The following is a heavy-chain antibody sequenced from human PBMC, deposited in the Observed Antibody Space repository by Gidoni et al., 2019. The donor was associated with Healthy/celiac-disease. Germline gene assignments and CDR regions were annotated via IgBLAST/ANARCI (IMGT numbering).Heavy chain of an antibody. J-gene: IGHJ5*02. CDR2: IYYSGST. CDR3: ARAVVVGATRFWFDP. CDR1: GGSISSGGYY. Sequence: QVQLQESGPGLVKPSQTLSLTCTVSGGSISSGGYYWSWIRPHPGKGLEWIGYIYYSGSTYYNPSLKSRVTISVDTSKNQFSLKLSSVTAADTAVYYCARAVVVGATRFWFDPWGQGTLVTVSS. V-gene: IGHV4-31*03. D-gene: IGHD1-26*01.